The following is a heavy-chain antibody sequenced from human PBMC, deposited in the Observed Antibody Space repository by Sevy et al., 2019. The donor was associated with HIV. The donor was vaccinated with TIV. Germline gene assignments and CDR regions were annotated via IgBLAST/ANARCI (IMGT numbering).Heavy chain of an antibody. Sequence: GGSPRLSCAASGFTFSSYAMHWVRQAPGKGLEWVAVISYDGSNKYYADSVKGRFTISRDNSKNTLYLQMNSLRAEDTAVYYCARDLSCSGGSCYYGGGYWGQGTLVTVSS. CDR2: ISYDGSNK. D-gene: IGHD2-15*01. J-gene: IGHJ4*02. CDR3: ARDLSCSGGSCYYGGGY. CDR1: GFTFSSYA. V-gene: IGHV3-30-3*01.